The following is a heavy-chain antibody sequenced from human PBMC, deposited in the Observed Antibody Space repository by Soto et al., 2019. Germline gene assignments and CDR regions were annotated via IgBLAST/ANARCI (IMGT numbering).Heavy chain of an antibody. CDR1: GFIADDYA. D-gene: IGHD4-17*01. J-gene: IGHJ4*02. V-gene: IGHV3-9*02. CDR2: ISSNSETT. Sequence: EMQLVESGGGLVQPGRSLRLSCVGSGFIADDYAMHWVRQPPGKGLEWVSGISSNSETTNYADSVQGRFTISRDNAKNSLFLQMNGLRPEDTALYYVAKDMKWGGMTTIHYFDSWGQGTLVTVSS. CDR3: AKDMKWGGMTTIHYFDS.